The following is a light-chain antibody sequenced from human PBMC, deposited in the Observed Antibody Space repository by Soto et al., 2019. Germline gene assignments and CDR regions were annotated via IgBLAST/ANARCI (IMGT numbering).Light chain of an antibody. CDR1: QSVSSY. J-gene: IGKJ4*01. Sequence: EIVLTQSPATLSLSPGERATLSCRASQSVSSYLAWYQQKPGQAPRLLIYDASNRATGIPARFSGSGSETDFTLTLSSLEPEDFAVYYCQQRSNWPFTFGGGTKVEIK. CDR3: QQRSNWPFT. CDR2: DAS. V-gene: IGKV3-11*01.